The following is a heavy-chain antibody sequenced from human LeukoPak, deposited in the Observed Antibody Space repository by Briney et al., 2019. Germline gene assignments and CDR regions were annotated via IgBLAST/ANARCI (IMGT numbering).Heavy chain of an antibody. D-gene: IGHD3-22*01. CDR2: INPGGGST. V-gene: IGHV1-46*01. CDR3: ARGGTYYYDSMAY. J-gene: IGHJ4*02. Sequence: GGSLRLSCAASGYTFTTYYMHWVRQAPGQGLEWMGIINPGGGSTSYAQKFQGRVTMTRDTSTNTVYMELSSLRSEDTAVYYCARGGTYYYDSMAYWGQGTLVTVSS. CDR1: GYTFTTYY.